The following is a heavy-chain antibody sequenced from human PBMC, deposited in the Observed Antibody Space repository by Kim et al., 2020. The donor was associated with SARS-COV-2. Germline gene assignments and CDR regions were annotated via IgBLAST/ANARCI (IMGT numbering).Heavy chain of an antibody. CDR3: ARVWATAGFDY. CDR2: IYHSGST. Sequence: SETLSLTCAVSGGSISSGGYSWSWIRQPPGKGLEWIGYIYHSGSTYYNPSLKSRVTISVDRSKNQFSLKLSSVTAADTAVYYCARVWATAGFDYWGQGTL. J-gene: IGHJ4*02. D-gene: IGHD4-4*01. V-gene: IGHV4-30-2*01. CDR1: GGSISSGGYS.